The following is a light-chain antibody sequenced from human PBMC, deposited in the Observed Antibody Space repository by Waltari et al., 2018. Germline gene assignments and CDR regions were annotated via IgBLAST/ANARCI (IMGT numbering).Light chain of an antibody. J-gene: IGKJ3*01. V-gene: IGKV3-15*01. CDR2: DAS. Sequence: EMVMTQSPATLSVSLGERATLSCRASQSVRSRLAWYQQKPGQAPRLLVYDASTRATGVPARFSGSGSGTDFILTISGMQSEDFAVYYCQQYHNWPPGFGPGTK. CDR1: QSVRSR. CDR3: QQYHNWPPG.